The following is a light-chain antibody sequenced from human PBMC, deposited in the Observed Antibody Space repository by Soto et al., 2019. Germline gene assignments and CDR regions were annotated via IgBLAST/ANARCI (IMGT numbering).Light chain of an antibody. CDR2: DAR. V-gene: IGLV3-21*02. Sequence: PGQTATISCGGDDVGDKSVQWYQQKPGQAPVLVLYDARDRPSGIPERFSGSNSGNTATLTISWVEAGDEADFYCQVWDTTTDQYIFGSGTKVTVL. J-gene: IGLJ1*01. CDR3: QVWDTTTDQYI. CDR1: DVGDKS.